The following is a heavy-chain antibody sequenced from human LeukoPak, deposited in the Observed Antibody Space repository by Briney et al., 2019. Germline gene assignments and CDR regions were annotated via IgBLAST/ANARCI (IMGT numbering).Heavy chain of an antibody. CDR3: ARAGGSSRSPFDY. D-gene: IGHD1-26*01. CDR1: GGSINNYY. Sequence: SETLSLTCTVSGGSINNYYWTWIRQPPGKGLEWIGNIYYSGSTNYNPSLESRVTISVDASKNQFFLKLTSVTAADTAVYYCARAGGSSRSPFDYWGQGTLVTVSS. J-gene: IGHJ4*02. CDR2: IYYSGST. V-gene: IGHV4-59*01.